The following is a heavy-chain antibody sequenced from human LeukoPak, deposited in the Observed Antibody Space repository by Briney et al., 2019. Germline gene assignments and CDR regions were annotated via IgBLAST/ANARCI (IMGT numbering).Heavy chain of an antibody. CDR3: AKDLGYSSGCGDY. V-gene: IGHV3-30*18. CDR1: GFTFSSYG. D-gene: IGHD6-19*01. CDR2: ISYDGSNK. J-gene: IGHJ4*02. Sequence: GGSLRLSCAASGFTFSSYGMHWVRQAPGKGLEWVAVISYDGSNKYYADSVKGRFTISRDNSKNTLYLQMNSLGAEDTAVYYCAKDLGYSSGCGDYWGQGTLVTVSS.